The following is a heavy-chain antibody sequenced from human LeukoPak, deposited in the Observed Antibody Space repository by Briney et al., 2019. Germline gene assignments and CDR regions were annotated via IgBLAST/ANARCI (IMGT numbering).Heavy chain of an antibody. J-gene: IGHJ4*02. D-gene: IGHD3-22*01. V-gene: IGHV4-31*03. Sequence: SETLSLTCTVSGGSINNGGYYWSWIRQHPGKGLEWIGYIYYSGSSYYNPSLKGRVTISVDTSKNQFSLKLSSVTAADTAVYYCASDYDSSGYYRLWGQGTLVTVSS. CDR2: IYYSGSS. CDR3: ASDYDSSGYYRL. CDR1: GGSINNGGYY.